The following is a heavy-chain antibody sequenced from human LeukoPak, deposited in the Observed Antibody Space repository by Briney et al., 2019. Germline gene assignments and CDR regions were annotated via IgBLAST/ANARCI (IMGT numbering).Heavy chain of an antibody. D-gene: IGHD1-26*01. Sequence: GGSLRLSCAASGFTFSSYDMHWVRQATGKGLEWVSYIGTVGDTSYPDSAKGRFTISRDNAENSLYLQMNSLRAEDTAVYFCARASQAFIDVGRYFDLWGRGTLVTVSS. J-gene: IGHJ4*02. CDR3: ARASQAFIDVGRYFDL. V-gene: IGHV3-13*01. CDR2: IGTVGDT. CDR1: GFTFSSYD.